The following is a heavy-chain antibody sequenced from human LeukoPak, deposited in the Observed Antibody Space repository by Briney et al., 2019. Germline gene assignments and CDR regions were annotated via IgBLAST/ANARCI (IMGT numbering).Heavy chain of an antibody. CDR1: GFTFSSYS. CDR3: ARDAGGCGGDCPSFDY. J-gene: IGHJ4*02. D-gene: IGHD2-21*01. CDR2: ISSSSSTI. V-gene: IGHV3-48*01. Sequence: GGSLRLSCAASGFTFSSYSMNWVRQAPGKGLEWVSYISSSSSTIYYADSVKGRFTISRDNAKNSLYLQMNNLRAEDTAVYYCARDAGGCGGDCPSFDYWGQGTLVTVSS.